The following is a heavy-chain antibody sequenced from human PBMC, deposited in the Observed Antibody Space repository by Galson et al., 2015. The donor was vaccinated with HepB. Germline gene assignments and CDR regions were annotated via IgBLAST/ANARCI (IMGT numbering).Heavy chain of an antibody. D-gene: IGHD6-13*01. CDR3: ARDRYDSSSWYGLNNWFDP. J-gene: IGHJ5*02. CDR2: ISYDGSNK. Sequence: SLRLSCAASGFTFSSYAMHWVRQAPGKGLEWVAVISYDGSNKYYADSVKGRFTISRDNSKNTLYLQMNSLRAEDTAVYYCARDRYDSSSWYGLNNWFDPWGQGTLVTVSS. CDR1: GFTFSSYA. V-gene: IGHV3-30-3*01.